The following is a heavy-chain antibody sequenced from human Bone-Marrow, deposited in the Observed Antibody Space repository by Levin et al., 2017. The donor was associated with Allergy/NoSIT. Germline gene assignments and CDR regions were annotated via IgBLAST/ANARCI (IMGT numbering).Heavy chain of an antibody. CDR2: INHSGST. CDR3: ARWSITIFGGLFDP. D-gene: IGHD3-3*01. V-gene: IGHV4-34*01. J-gene: IGHJ5*02. CDR1: GGSFSGYY. Sequence: SETLSLTCAVYGGSFSGYYWSWIRQPPGKGLEWIGEINHSGSTNYNPSLKSRVTISVDTSKNQFSLKLSSVTAADTAVYYCARWSITIFGGLFDPWGQGTLVTVSS.